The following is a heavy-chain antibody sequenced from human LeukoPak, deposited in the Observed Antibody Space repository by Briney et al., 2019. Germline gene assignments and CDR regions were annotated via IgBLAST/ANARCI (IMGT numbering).Heavy chain of an antibody. V-gene: IGHV3-23*01. J-gene: IGHJ4*02. CDR3: AKGRRSTTMVRGVIAHFDY. CDR2: ISGSGGST. D-gene: IGHD3-10*01. Sequence: GGSLRLSCAASGFTFSSYAMSWVRQAPGKGLEWVSAISGSGGSTYYADSVKGRFTISGDNSKNTLYLQMNSLRAEDTAVYYCAKGRRSTTMVRGVIAHFDYWGQGTLVTVSS. CDR1: GFTFSSYA.